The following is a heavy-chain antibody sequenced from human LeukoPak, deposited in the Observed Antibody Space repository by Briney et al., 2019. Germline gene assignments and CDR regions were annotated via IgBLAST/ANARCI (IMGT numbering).Heavy chain of an antibody. CDR2: ISGDGGST. CDR1: GFTFSSYA. J-gene: IGHJ4*02. V-gene: IGHV3-23*01. CDR3: AKSGSGGGYY. D-gene: IGHD3-10*01. Sequence: GGSLRLPCAASGFTFSSYAMSWVRQAPGKGLEWVSSISGDGGSTFYVDSVKGRFTISRDNSKNTLYLQMKSLRVEDTALYYCAKSGSGGGYYWGQGALVIVSS.